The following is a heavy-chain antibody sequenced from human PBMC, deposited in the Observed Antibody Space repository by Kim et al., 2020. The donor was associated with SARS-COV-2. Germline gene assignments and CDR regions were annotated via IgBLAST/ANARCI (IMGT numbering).Heavy chain of an antibody. D-gene: IGHD5-12*01. CDR1: GFTFSSGW. CDR3: ARDIDESVYDRNDS. J-gene: IGHJ5*01. CDR2: INRDGSKE. Sequence: GGSLRLSCAASGFTFSSGWMTWFRQAPGKGLEWVANINRDGSKENYVDSVKGRFTISRDNAKSSVFLQMYNLRAEDTAVFYCARDIDESVYDRNDSWG. V-gene: IGHV3-7*01.